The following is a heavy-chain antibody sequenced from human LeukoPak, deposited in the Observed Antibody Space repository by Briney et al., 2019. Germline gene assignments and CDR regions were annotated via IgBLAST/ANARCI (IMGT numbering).Heavy chain of an antibody. J-gene: IGHJ4*02. V-gene: IGHV3-23*01. Sequence: GGSLRLSCAASGFTFSNYAMSWVRQAPGKGLEWVSAISGSGGSTYYADSVKGWFTISRDNSKNTLYLQMNSLRAEDTAVYYCVGTNYDFWSGYYLPRFDYWGQGTLVTVSS. D-gene: IGHD3-3*01. CDR3: VGTNYDFWSGYYLPRFDY. CDR2: ISGSGGST. CDR1: GFTFSNYA.